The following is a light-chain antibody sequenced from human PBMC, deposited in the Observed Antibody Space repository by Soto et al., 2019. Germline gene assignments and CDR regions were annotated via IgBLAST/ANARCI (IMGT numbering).Light chain of an antibody. CDR2: TVS. CDR3: QQANSFPLT. CDR1: QGISSC. J-gene: IGKJ4*01. V-gene: IGKV1-12*01. Sequence: DIQMTQSPSSVSASVGDRVSITCRASQGISSCLAWYQQKPGTAPKPLIYTVSSLQSGVPSRFSGRGSGTDFALTRSSRPPEGVATYYCQQANSFPLTFGGGTKVEI.